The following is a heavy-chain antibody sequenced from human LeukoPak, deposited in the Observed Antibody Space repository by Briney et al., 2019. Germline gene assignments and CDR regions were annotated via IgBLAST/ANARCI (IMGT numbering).Heavy chain of an antibody. CDR1: GYTFTGYY. CDR2: INPNSGGT. V-gene: IGHV1-2*06. CDR3: ASSGWSNFDY. Sequence: ASVKVSCKASGYTFTGYYIHWVPQSPRQRLEWMGRINPNSGGTNYAQKFQGRVTITRDTSISTPYMELSRLRSDDTAVYYCASSGWSNFDYWGQGTLVTVSS. J-gene: IGHJ4*02. D-gene: IGHD6-19*01.